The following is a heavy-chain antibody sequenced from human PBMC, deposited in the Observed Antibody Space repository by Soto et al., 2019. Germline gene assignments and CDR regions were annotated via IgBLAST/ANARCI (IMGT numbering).Heavy chain of an antibody. D-gene: IGHD6-13*01. CDR2: IWYDGSNK. CDR3: ARGDSSSWYSDWFDP. J-gene: IGHJ5*02. Sequence: PGGSLRVSCAASGFTFSSYGMHWVRQAPGKGLEWVAVIWYDGSNKYYADSVKGRFTISRDNSKNTLYLQMNSLRAEDTAVYYCARGDSSSWYSDWFDPWGQGTLVTVSS. CDR1: GFTFSSYG. V-gene: IGHV3-33*01.